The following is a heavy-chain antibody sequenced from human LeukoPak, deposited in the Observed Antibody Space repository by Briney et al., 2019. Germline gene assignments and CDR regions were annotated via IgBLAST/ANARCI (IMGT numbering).Heavy chain of an antibody. CDR3: AKPPRSMVRGVAHYYYYYYMDV. CDR1: GFTFSSYS. Sequence: GGSLRLSCAASGFTFSSYSMNWVRQAPGKGLEWVSSISSSSSYIYYADSVKGRFTISRDNAKSSLYLQMNSLRAEDTAVYYCAKPPRSMVRGVAHYYYYYYMDVWGKGTTVTISS. D-gene: IGHD3-10*01. J-gene: IGHJ6*03. V-gene: IGHV3-21*01. CDR2: ISSSSSYI.